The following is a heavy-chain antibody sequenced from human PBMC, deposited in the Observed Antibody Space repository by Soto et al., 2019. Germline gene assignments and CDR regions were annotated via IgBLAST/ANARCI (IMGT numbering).Heavy chain of an antibody. D-gene: IGHD3-9*01. CDR1: GYTFTSYG. Sequence: ASVKVSCKASGYTFTSYGISWVRQAPGQGLEWMGWISAYNGNTNYAQKLQGRVTMTTDTSTSTAYMELRSLRSDDTAVYYCARSYDILTGYSAFDIWGQGTMVTVSS. CDR3: ARSYDILTGYSAFDI. V-gene: IGHV1-18*01. CDR2: ISAYNGNT. J-gene: IGHJ3*02.